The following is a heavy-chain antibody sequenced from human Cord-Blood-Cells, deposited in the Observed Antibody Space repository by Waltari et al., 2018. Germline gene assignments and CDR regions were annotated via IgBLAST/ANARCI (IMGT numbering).Heavy chain of an antibody. D-gene: IGHD4-17*01. V-gene: IGHV2-5*02. CDR2: IYWDDDK. Sequence: QITLKESGPTLVTPTQTLTLTCTFSGFPLSTSGVGVGWIRQPPGKALEWLALIYWDDDKRYSPTPKIRLTITKDTAKNQVVLTMTNMDPVDTATYYGAHRSLDYGGNWYFDLWGRGTLVTVSS. CDR3: AHRSLDYGGNWYFDL. CDR1: GFPLSTSGVG. J-gene: IGHJ2*01.